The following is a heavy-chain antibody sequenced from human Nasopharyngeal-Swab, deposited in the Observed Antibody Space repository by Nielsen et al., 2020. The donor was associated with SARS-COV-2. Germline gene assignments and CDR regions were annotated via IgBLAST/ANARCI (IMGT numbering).Heavy chain of an antibody. CDR1: GFTFSSFG. Sequence: GGSLRLSCAPSGFTFSSFGMHWVRQAPGKGLEWVAFIAHDASNEYYGDSGKGRFSISRDSSKNNLYLQMDSLRGEDTAVYYCARDAPAHYGAFYWGRGTLVTVSS. V-gene: IGHV3-30*03. CDR3: ARDAPAHYGAFY. CDR2: IAHDASNE. D-gene: IGHD4-17*01. J-gene: IGHJ4*02.